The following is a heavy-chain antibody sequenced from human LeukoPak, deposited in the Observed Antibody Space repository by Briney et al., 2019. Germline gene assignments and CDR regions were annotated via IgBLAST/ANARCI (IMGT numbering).Heavy chain of an antibody. Sequence: GGSLRLSCAASGFTVSDNYMSWVRQAPGKGLEWVSLIYSGGTTYYADSVRGRFTISRDNSKNTLYLQINSLTAGDTAVYYCAKSLFGLLDSWGQGTLVTVSS. D-gene: IGHD3-3*01. CDR1: GFTVSDNY. J-gene: IGHJ4*02. CDR2: IYSGGTT. V-gene: IGHV3-53*01. CDR3: AKSLFGLLDS.